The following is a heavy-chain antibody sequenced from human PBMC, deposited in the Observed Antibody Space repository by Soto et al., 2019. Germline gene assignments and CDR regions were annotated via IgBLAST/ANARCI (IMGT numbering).Heavy chain of an antibody. V-gene: IGHV4-59*01. CDR1: GGSISSYY. J-gene: IGHJ4*02. Sequence: SETLSLTCTVSGGSISSYYWSWIRQPPGKGLEWIGYIYYSGTTNYNPSLKSRVTISVDTSKNQFSLKLSSVTAAVTAVYYCARSYGDYLNFDYWGQGSLVTVSS. CDR2: IYYSGTT. D-gene: IGHD4-17*01. CDR3: ARSYGDYLNFDY.